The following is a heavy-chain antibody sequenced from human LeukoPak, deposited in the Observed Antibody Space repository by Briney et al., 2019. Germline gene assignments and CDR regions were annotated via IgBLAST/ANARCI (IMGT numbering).Heavy chain of an antibody. CDR1: EFDFSSHA. Sequence: GGSLRLSCAASEFDFSSHAMTWVRQAPGKGLEWVSASSISGSKTYYADSVKGRFTISRDNAKNSLYLQMNSLRAEDTAVYYCARSTPEWELLYYFDYWGQGTLVTVSS. V-gene: IGHV3-21*01. CDR3: ARSTPEWELLYYFDY. J-gene: IGHJ4*02. D-gene: IGHD1-26*01. CDR2: SSISGSKT.